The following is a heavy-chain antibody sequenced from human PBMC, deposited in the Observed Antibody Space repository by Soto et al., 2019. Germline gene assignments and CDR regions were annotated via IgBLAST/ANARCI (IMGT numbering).Heavy chain of an antibody. CDR2: ISHDGDNR. CDR1: GFTFNSHA. CDR3: ARMRSSGIYYKDSYALDV. D-gene: IGHD3-10*01. V-gene: IGHV3-30-3*01. Sequence: VHLVESGGGVAQPGMSLRLSCAASGFTFNSHALYWFRQAPGKGLEWVGLISHDGDNRAYADAVKGRFIISRDNSKDTLYLQLNSLRVEDTAVYFCARMRSSGIYYKDSYALDVWGQGTTVTVSS. J-gene: IGHJ6*02.